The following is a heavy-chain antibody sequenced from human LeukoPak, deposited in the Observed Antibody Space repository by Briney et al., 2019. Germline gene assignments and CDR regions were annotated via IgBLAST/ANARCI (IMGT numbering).Heavy chain of an antibody. CDR1: GGSISSGSYY. J-gene: IGHJ6*02. CDR2: IYYSGST. D-gene: IGHD3-10*01. CDR3: ARGGNVLLWFGESGLDV. V-gene: IGHV4-61*01. Sequence: SQTLSLTCTVSGGSISSGSYYWSWIRQPPGKGLEWIGYIYYSGSTNYNPSLKSRVTISVDTSKNQFSLKLSSVTAADTAVYYCARGGNVLLWFGESGLDVWGQGTTVTVSS.